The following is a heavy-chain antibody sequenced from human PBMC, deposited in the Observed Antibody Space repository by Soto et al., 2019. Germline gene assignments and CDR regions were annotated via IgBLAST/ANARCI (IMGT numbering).Heavy chain of an antibody. CDR2: INPDATSV. CDR3: ARGGSAIYYGLFDY. CDR1: EFTFSSYW. D-gene: IGHD1-26*01. V-gene: IGHV3-74*03. J-gene: IGHJ4*02. Sequence: PGGSLRLSCAASEFTFSSYWMHWVRQVPGKGLVWVSRINPDATSVLYADSVKGRFTISRDNTKNTLFLQMNSLRAEDTAVYFCARGGSAIYYGLFDYWGQGVLVTVSS.